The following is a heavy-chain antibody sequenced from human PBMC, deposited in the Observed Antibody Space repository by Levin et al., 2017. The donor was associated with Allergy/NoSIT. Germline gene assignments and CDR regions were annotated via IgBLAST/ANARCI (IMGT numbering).Heavy chain of an antibody. V-gene: IGHV3-30-3*01. CDR3: ARDHRGSYYGVGYYYMDV. Sequence: GGSLRLSCAASGFTFSSYAMHWVRQAPGKGLEWVAVISYDGSNKYYADSVKGRFTISRDNSKNTLYLQMNSLRAEDTAVYYCARDHRGSYYGVGYYYMDVWGKGTTVTVSS. CDR1: GFTFSSYA. CDR2: ISYDGSNK. J-gene: IGHJ6*03. D-gene: IGHD3-10*01.